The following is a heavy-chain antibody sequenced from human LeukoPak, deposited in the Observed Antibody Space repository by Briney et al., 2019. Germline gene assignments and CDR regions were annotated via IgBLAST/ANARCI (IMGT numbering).Heavy chain of an antibody. CDR3: ARGYCSSTSCSNKDLFDY. Sequence: SVKVSYKASGGTFSSYAIGWVRQAPGQGLEWMGGIIPIFGTANYAQKFQGRVTITADESTSTAYMELSGLRSEDTAVYYCARGYCSSTSCSNKDLFDYWGQGTLVTVSS. CDR2: IIPIFGTA. V-gene: IGHV1-69*13. CDR1: GGTFSSYA. J-gene: IGHJ4*02. D-gene: IGHD2-2*01.